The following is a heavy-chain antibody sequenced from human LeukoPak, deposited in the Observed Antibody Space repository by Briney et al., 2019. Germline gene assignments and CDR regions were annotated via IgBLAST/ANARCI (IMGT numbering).Heavy chain of an antibody. Sequence: PGGSLRLSCAASGFTFNTYAMSWVRQAPGKGLEWVSGISGNGGTTYYPDSVTGRFTISKDISKSTLYLQINSLRAEDRAIYYCAKMYGYSYGHIDYWGQGTLVTVST. CDR3: AKMYGYSYGHIDY. D-gene: IGHD5-18*01. CDR2: ISGNGGTT. V-gene: IGHV3-23*01. CDR1: GFTFNTYA. J-gene: IGHJ4*02.